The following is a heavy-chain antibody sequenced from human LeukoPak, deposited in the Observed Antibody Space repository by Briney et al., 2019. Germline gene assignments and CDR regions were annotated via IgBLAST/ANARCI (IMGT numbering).Heavy chain of an antibody. V-gene: IGHV3-48*01. J-gene: IGHJ4*02. CDR1: GFTFSSYS. CDR3: ASDSSSSDY. D-gene: IGHD6-6*01. CDR2: ISSSSSTI. Sequence: GGSLRLSCAASGFTFSSYSMNWVRQAPGKGLEWVSYISSSSSTIYYADSVKGRFTISRDNAKNSLYLQMNSLRAEDTAVYYCASDSSSSDYWGQGTLVTVSS.